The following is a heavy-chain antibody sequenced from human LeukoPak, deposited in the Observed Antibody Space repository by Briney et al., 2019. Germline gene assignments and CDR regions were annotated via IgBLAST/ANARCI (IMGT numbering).Heavy chain of an antibody. CDR3: ARVAAKTVDY. CDR1: GGSIGRSSYY. CDR2: IYYSGGT. J-gene: IGHJ4*02. Sequence: SETLSLTCTVSGGSIGRSSYYWGWIRQPPEKGLEWIGSIYYSGGTDYNPSLKSRVTISVDTPKNQVSLKLSSVTAADTAVYYCARVAAKTVDYWGQGTLVTVSS. V-gene: IGHV4-39*07. D-gene: IGHD2-15*01.